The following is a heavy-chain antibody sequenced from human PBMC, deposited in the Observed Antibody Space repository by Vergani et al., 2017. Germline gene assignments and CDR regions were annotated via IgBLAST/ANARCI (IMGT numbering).Heavy chain of an antibody. D-gene: IGHD3-22*01. CDR2: ISYDGSNK. Sequence: VQLVESGGGLVKPGGSLRLSCAASGFTFSSYAMHWVRQAPGKGLEWVAVISYDGSNKYYADSVKGRFTISRDNSKNTLYLQMNSLRAEDTAVYYCARTYYDSSGYYFRPPQGDYWGQGTLVTVSS. J-gene: IGHJ4*02. V-gene: IGHV3-30-3*01. CDR1: GFTFSSYA. CDR3: ARTYYDSSGYYFRPPQGDY.